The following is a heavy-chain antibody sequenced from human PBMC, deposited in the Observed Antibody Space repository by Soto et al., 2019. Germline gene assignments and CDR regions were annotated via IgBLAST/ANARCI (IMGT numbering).Heavy chain of an antibody. Sequence: ASEKEPLCGTLSGRTITGYDWCWLRPLPGYGLEWIGYIYYSGSTNYNPSLKSRVTISVDTSKNQFSLKLSSVTAADTAVYYCAREPSDYYYDSSGPYYFDYWGQGTLVTVSS. CDR3: AREPSDYYYDSSGPYYFDY. D-gene: IGHD3-22*01. V-gene: IGHV4-59*01. J-gene: IGHJ4*02. CDR2: IYYSGST. CDR1: GRTITGYD.